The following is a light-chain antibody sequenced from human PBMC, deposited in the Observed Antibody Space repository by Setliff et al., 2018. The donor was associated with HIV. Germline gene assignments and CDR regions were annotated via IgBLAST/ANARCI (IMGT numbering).Light chain of an antibody. J-gene: IGLJ1*01. CDR1: TGTVTSGYY. Sequence: QAVVTQEPSLTVSPGGTVTLTCASSTGTVTSGYYPNWFQQKPGQPPRAQIYKTSDKHSWAPGRFSGSLLGGKAALTLSGVQPEDEAEYYCLLYYGGSYVFGTGTKVTVL. CDR3: LLYYGGSYV. CDR2: KTS. V-gene: IGLV7-43*01.